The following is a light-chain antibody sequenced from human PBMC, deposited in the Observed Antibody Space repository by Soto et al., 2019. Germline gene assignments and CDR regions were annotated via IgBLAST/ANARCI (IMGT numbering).Light chain of an antibody. Sequence: QSALTQPASVSGSPGQSITISCTGTSSDVGSYNLVSWYQLYPGKAPKLMIYEGSKRPSGVSNRFSGSKSAYTASLTISGLQAEDEAEYYCCSYAGRSTWVFGGGTKLTVL. CDR2: EGS. CDR1: SSDVGSYNL. CDR3: CSYAGRSTWV. V-gene: IGLV2-23*01. J-gene: IGLJ3*02.